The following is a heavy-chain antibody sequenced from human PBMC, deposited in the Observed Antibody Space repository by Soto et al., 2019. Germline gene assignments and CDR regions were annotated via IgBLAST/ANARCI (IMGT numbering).Heavy chain of an antibody. J-gene: IGHJ6*02. D-gene: IGHD3-10*01. CDR3: ARGGFQHALDV. Sequence: EVQLVESGGGLVQPGGSLRLSCAASGFTFSNYWMYWVRQAPGKGLVWVSRVNNDGTDTTHADSVKGRFTISRDNAENTLYLQMNRRRAEDTAVYYCARGGFQHALDVWGQGSTVTVSS. CDR1: GFTFSNYW. V-gene: IGHV3-74*03. CDR2: VNNDGTDT.